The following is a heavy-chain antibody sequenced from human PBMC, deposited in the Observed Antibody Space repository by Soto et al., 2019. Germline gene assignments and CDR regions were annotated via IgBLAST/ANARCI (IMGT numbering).Heavy chain of an antibody. CDR3: AGTVWFGEISRSYYMDV. D-gene: IGHD3-10*01. CDR2: IYYSGST. Sequence: PSETLSLTCTVSGGSISSGDYYWSWIRQPPGKGLEWIGYIYYSGSTYYNPSLKSRVTISVDTSKNQFSLKLSSVTAADTAVYYCAGTVWFGEISRSYYMDVWGKGTTVTVSS. J-gene: IGHJ6*03. V-gene: IGHV4-30-4*01. CDR1: GGSISSGDYY.